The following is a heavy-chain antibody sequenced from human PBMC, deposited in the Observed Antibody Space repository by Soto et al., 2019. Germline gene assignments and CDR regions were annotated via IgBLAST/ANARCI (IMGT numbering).Heavy chain of an antibody. CDR1: GGSVSSGGYY. Sequence: QVQLQESGPGLVKPSQTLSLTCTVSGGSVSSGGYYWSWIRQHPGTGLEWIGYIYYSRTTYFNPSLKSRASISLDTSKNEFSLKLTSVTAADTAVYYCARRALPQCINGVCYKDGFWDYWGQGALVTVSS. J-gene: IGHJ4*02. CDR3: ARRALPQCINGVCYKDGFWDY. D-gene: IGHD2-8*01. CDR2: IYYSRTT. V-gene: IGHV4-31*03.